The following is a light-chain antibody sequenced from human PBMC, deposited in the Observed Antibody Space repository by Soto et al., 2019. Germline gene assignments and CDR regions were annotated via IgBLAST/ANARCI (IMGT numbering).Light chain of an antibody. CDR3: QQHNNWPWT. CDR1: QSVGSS. V-gene: IGKV3-15*01. Sequence: EIVMTQSPATLSLSPGERATLSCRASQSVGSSLAWFQQKPGQAPRLLIYAASTRATGLPARFSGSGSGTEFTLTISSLQSEDFAVYHCQQHNNWPWTFGQGTKVDIK. CDR2: AAS. J-gene: IGKJ1*01.